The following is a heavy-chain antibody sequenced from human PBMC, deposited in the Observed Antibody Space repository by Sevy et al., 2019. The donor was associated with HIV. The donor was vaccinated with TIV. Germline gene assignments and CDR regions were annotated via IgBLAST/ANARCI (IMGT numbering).Heavy chain of an antibody. CDR3: ARQEEKWGGPFDI. D-gene: IGHD1-26*01. Sequence: SETLSLTCAVSGYSISSGYYWGWIRQPPGKGLEWIGSIYHSGITDYNPSLKSRVTISVDTSKNQFSLKLSSVTAADTAVYYCARQEEKWGGPFDIWGQGTMVTVSS. V-gene: IGHV4-38-2*01. CDR1: GYSISSGYY. J-gene: IGHJ3*02. CDR2: IYHSGIT.